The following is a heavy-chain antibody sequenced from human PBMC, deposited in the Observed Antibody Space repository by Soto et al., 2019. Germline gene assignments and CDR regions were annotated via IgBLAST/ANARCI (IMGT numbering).Heavy chain of an antibody. J-gene: IGHJ4*02. CDR3: ARDSARSLITMIVVVMFDY. V-gene: IGHV3-21*01. CDR1: GFTFSSYS. Sequence: GSLRLSCAASGFTFSSYSMNWVRQAPGKGLEWVSSISSSSSYIYYADSVKGRFTISRGNAKNSLYLQMNSLRAEDTAVYYCARDSARSLITMIVVVMFDYWGQGT. D-gene: IGHD3-22*01. CDR2: ISSSSSYI.